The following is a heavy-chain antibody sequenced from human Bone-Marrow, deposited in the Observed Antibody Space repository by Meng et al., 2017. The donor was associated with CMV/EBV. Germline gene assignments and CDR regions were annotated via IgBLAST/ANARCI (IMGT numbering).Heavy chain of an antibody. D-gene: IGHD3-22*01. Sequence: GSLRLSCAVYGGSFSGYYWSWIRQPPGKGLEWIGEINHSGSTNYNPSLKSRVTISVDTSKNQFSLKLSSVTAADTAVYYCARGNSDTSGYYGFKPWGQGTRVTVSS. CDR3: ARGNSDTSGYYGFKP. V-gene: IGHV4-34*01. J-gene: IGHJ5*02. CDR1: GGSFSGYY. CDR2: INHSGST.